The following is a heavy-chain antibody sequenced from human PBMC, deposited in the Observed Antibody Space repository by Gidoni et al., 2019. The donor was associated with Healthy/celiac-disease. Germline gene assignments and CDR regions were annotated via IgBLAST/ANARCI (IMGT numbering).Heavy chain of an antibody. Sequence: QVQLVQSGAEVKKPGASVKVSCKASGYTFTSYDINWVRPAPGQGLEWMGWMNPNSGNTGYAQKFQGRVTMTRNTSISTAYMELSSLRSEDTAVYYCARGRVADGDYYFDYWGQGTLVTVSS. D-gene: IGHD3-10*01. V-gene: IGHV1-8*01. J-gene: IGHJ4*02. CDR1: GYTFTSYD. CDR2: MNPNSGNT. CDR3: ARGRVADGDYYFDY.